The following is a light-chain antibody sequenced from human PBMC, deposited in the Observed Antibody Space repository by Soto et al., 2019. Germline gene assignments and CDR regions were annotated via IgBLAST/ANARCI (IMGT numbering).Light chain of an antibody. J-gene: IGLJ1*01. Sequence: QSVLTQAASVTGFPGQSITISCTRTSSDVGGYNYVSWYQQHPGKAPKLMIYDVSNRPSGVSNRFSGSKSGNTASLTISGLQAEDEADYYCSSYTSSSTSYVFGTGTKVTVL. CDR3: SSYTSSSTSYV. CDR1: SSDVGGYNY. CDR2: DVS. V-gene: IGLV2-14*01.